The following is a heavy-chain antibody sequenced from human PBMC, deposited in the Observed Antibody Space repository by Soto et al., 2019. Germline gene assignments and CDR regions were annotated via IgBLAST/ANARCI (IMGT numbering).Heavy chain of an antibody. CDR2: ISTYNSNT. CDR1: GYTFTNYG. J-gene: IGHJ4*02. D-gene: IGHD2-21*02. V-gene: IGHV1-18*04. CDR3: TRDEHCSCSGGDCFYIDY. Sequence: ASVKVSCKASGYTFTNYGISWVRQAPGQGLEWLGWISTYNSNTNASPRLQGRLTTTTDTNTSTASMQLRSLPSDDTAVYYCTRDEHCSCSGGDCFYIDYWGQGTLVTVSS.